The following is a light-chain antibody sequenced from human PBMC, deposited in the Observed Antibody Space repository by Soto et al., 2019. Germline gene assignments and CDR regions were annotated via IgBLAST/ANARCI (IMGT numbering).Light chain of an antibody. J-gene: IGKJ4*01. CDR2: DAS. V-gene: IGKV1-5*01. CDR1: QSIITW. CDR3: QQYHIYPLT. Sequence: DIQMTQSPSTLPASVGDRVTITCRASQSIITWLAWFQQAPGKAPKILISDASSLKSGVPSRFSGSGSGTEFTLTISSLQPDDFATYYCQQYHIYPLTFGGVTKVEI.